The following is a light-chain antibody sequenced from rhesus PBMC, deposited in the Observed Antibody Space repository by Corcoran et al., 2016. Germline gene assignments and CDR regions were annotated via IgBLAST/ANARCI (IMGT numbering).Light chain of an antibody. CDR3: QHGNGTPCT. Sequence: DIQMTQSPSSLSASVGDRVTITGRASEKVNNYLNWYQQKPGKAPKVLIYMASTLQSGVPSRFSGSGSGTDYTFTFSSLQPDDVASYYFQHGNGTPCTFGQGTKVEIK. V-gene: IGKV1-74*01. CDR1: EKVNNY. J-gene: IGKJ2*01. CDR2: MAS.